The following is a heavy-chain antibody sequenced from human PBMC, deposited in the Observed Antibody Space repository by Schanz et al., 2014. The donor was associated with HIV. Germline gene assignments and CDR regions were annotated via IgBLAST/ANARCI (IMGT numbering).Heavy chain of an antibody. CDR2: INWNGGST. CDR3: TTVKGYSSSWTTYYYYGMDV. Sequence: EVQLLEFGGGLVRPGESLRLSCAASGFTFSSYGMSWVRQAPGKGLEWVSGINWNGGSTGYADSVKGRFTISRDNAKNSLYLQMNSLKTEDTAVYYCTTVKGYSSSWTTYYYYGMDVWGQGTTVTVSS. V-gene: IGHV3-20*04. J-gene: IGHJ6*02. D-gene: IGHD6-13*01. CDR1: GFTFSSYG.